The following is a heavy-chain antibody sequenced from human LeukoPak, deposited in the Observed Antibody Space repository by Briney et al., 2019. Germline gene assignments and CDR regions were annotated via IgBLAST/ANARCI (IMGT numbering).Heavy chain of an antibody. CDR2: ISSSGST. Sequence: SETLSLTCTVSGGSISNYYWSWIRQPAGKGLEWIGRISSSGSTNYNPSLKSRVTISVDTSKNQFSLKLSSVTAADTAVYYCARADILTGYWFDAFDIWGQGTMVTVSS. CDR3: ARADILTGYWFDAFDI. D-gene: IGHD3-9*01. V-gene: IGHV4-4*07. CDR1: GGSISNYY. J-gene: IGHJ3*02.